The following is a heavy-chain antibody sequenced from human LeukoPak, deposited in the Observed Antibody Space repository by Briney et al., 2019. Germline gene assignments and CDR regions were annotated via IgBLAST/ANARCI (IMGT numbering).Heavy chain of an antibody. J-gene: IGHJ4*02. Sequence: GASVKVSCKASGYTFTIYGISWVRQAPGQGLEWMGWISAYNGNTNYAQKLQGRVTMTTDTSTSTAYMELRSLRSDDTAVYYCARVRYRGIAAAGTTFDYWGQGTLVTVSS. D-gene: IGHD6-13*01. V-gene: IGHV1-18*01. CDR2: ISAYNGNT. CDR3: ARVRYRGIAAAGTTFDY. CDR1: GYTFTIYG.